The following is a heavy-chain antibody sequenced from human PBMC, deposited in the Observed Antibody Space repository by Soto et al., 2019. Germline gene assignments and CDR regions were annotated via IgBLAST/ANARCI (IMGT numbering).Heavy chain of an antibody. D-gene: IGHD2-15*01. CDR2: ISGRGGST. Sequence: EVQLLESGGGLVQPGGSLRLSCAASGFTFSSDAMSWVRQAPGKGLEWVSAISGRGGSTYYADSVKGRFTFSRDNSKNALYLQMNSLRVEDTAVYYCAKGGYCSGGSGYSFGAFDIWGQGTMVTVSS. V-gene: IGHV3-23*01. CDR1: GFTFSSDA. CDR3: AKGGYCSGGSGYSFGAFDI. J-gene: IGHJ3*02.